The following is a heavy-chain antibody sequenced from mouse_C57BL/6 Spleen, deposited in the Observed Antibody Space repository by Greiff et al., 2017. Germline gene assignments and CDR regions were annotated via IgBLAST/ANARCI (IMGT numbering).Heavy chain of an antibody. V-gene: IGHV5-12*01. J-gene: IGHJ3*01. D-gene: IGHD2-4*01. Sequence: EVKLVESGGGLVQPGGSLKLSCAASGFTFSDYYMYWVRQTPEKRLEWVAYISNGGGSTYYQDTVKGRFTISRDNAKNTLYLQMSRLKSEDTAMYYCARLDYDVQAWFAYWGQGTLVTVSA. CDR1: GFTFSDYY. CDR3: ARLDYDVQAWFAY. CDR2: ISNGGGST.